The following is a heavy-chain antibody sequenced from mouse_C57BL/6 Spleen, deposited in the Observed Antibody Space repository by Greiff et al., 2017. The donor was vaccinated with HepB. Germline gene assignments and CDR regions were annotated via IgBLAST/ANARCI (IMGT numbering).Heavy chain of an antibody. Sequence: VMLVESGPGLVQPSQSLSITCTVSGFSLTSYGVHWVRQSPGKGLEWLGVIWSGGSTDYNAAFISRLSISKDNSKSQVFFKMNSLQADDTAIYYCARRYGNYEGYAMDYWGQGTSVTVSS. CDR2: IWSGGST. CDR3: ARRYGNYEGYAMDY. V-gene: IGHV2-2*01. D-gene: IGHD2-10*02. CDR1: GFSLTSYG. J-gene: IGHJ4*01.